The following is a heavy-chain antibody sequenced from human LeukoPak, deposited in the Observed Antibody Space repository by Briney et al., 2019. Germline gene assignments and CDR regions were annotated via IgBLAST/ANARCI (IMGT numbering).Heavy chain of an antibody. CDR1: GGSFSGYY. V-gene: IGHV4-34*01. D-gene: IGHD3-10*01. J-gene: IGHJ6*02. CDR3: ARVGYGSGSYYPYSYYYYGMDV. Sequence: SETLSLTCAVYGGSFSGYYWSWIRQPPGKGLEWIGEINHSGSTNYNPSLKSRVTISVDTSKNQFSLKLRSVTAADTAVYYCARVGYGSGSYYPYSYYYYGMDVWGQGTTVTVSS. CDR2: INHSGST.